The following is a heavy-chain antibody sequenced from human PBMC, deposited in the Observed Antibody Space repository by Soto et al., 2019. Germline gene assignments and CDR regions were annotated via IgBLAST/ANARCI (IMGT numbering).Heavy chain of an antibody. J-gene: IGHJ5*02. CDR3: ARDRIAAAATFDWFDP. Sequence: QVQLVQSGAEVKKPGSSVKVSCKASGGTFSRYAISWVRQAPGQGLEWMGGIIPIFGTANYAQKFQGRVTITADESTSTAYMELSSLRSEDTAVYYCARDRIAAAATFDWFDPWGQGTLVTVSS. D-gene: IGHD6-13*01. V-gene: IGHV1-69*01. CDR2: IIPIFGTA. CDR1: GGTFSRYA.